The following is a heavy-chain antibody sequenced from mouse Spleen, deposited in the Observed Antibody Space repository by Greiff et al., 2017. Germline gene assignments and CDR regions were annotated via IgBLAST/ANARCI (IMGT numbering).Heavy chain of an antibody. CDR2: IWGGGST. D-gene: IGHD4-1*01. CDR3: ATSNWASYAMDY. J-gene: IGHJ4*01. Sequence: VKLQQSGPGLVAPSQSLSITCTVSGFSLTSYGVDWVRQSPGKGLEWLGVIWGGGSTNYNSALKSRLSISKDNSKSQVFLKMNSLQTDDTAMYYCATSNWASYAMDYWGQGTSVTVSS. V-gene: IGHV2-6*01. CDR1: GFSLTSYG.